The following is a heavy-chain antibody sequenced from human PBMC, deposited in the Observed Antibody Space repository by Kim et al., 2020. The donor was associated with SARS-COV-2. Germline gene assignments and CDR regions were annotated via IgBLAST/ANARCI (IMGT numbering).Heavy chain of an antibody. J-gene: IGHJ6*02. V-gene: IGHV1-8*01. CDR2: MNPNSGNT. Sequence: ASVKVSCKASGYTFTSYDINWVRQATGQGLEWMGWMNPNSGNTGYAQKFQGRVTMTRNTSISTAYMELSSLRSEDTAVYYCARAVCSGGSCYGLYYYYYYGMDVWGQGTTVTVSS. D-gene: IGHD2-15*01. CDR3: ARAVCSGGSCYGLYYYYYYGMDV. CDR1: GYTFTSYD.